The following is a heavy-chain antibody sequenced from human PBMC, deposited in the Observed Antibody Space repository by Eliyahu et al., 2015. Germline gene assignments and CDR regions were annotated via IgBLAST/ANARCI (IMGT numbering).Heavy chain of an antibody. J-gene: IGHJ5*02. D-gene: IGHD5-12*01. CDR3: AREVRDIVATIGGNWFDP. Sequence: RQSPSRGLEWLGRTYYRSKWYNDYAVSVKSRITINPDTSKNQFSLQLNSVTPEDTAVYYCAREVRDIVATIGGNWFDPWGQGTLVTVSS. V-gene: IGHV6-1*01. CDR2: TYYRSKWYN.